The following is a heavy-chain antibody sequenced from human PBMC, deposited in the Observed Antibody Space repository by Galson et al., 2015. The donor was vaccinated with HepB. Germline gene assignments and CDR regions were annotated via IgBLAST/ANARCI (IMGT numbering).Heavy chain of an antibody. V-gene: IGHV1-8*01. D-gene: IGHD4-17*01. CDR1: GYTFTCCD. CDR3: VRVYGPIDY. J-gene: IGHJ4*02. CDR2: MNVNSGNT. Sequence: QSGAEMKKPGESLKISCKASGYTFTCCDINWVRQAPGQGLEWMGWMNVNSGNTGYAEKFQGRVTMTRNTSIRTAYMELSSLKSEDTAVYYCVRVYGPIDYWGQGTLVTVSS.